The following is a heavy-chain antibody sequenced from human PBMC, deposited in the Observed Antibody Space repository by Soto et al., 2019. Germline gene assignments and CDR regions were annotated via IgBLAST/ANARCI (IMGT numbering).Heavy chain of an antibody. J-gene: IGHJ1*01. CDR1: EYTYTGFY. D-gene: IGHD5-12*01. CDR2: INPNSGAT. Sequence: ASVKVSCKASEYTYTGFYMHWVRQAPGQGLEWMGWINPNSGATNYALKFQGRVTMTWDTSIITAYMELSGLTSDDTAIYYCAGLYSGWGQGTLVTVSS. CDR3: AGLYSG. V-gene: IGHV1-2*02.